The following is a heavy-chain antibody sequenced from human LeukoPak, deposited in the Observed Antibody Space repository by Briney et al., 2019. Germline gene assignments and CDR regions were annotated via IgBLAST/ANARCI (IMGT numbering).Heavy chain of an antibody. Sequence: PSETLSLTCTVSGGSISSGSYYWSWIRQPAGKGLEWIGRIYTSGSTNYNPSLKSRVTISVDTSKNQFSLKMSSVTAADTAVYYCARDEWRYCSTTSCYGSGWFDPWGQGIPVTVSS. V-gene: IGHV4-61*02. CDR2: IYTSGST. CDR1: GGSISSGSYY. CDR3: ARDEWRYCSTTSCYGSGWFDP. D-gene: IGHD2-2*01. J-gene: IGHJ5*02.